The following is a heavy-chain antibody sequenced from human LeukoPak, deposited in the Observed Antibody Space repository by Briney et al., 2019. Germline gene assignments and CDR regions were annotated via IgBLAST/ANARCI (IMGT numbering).Heavy chain of an antibody. J-gene: IGHJ4*02. CDR3: ARARGTYYYDSSGYYYFDY. V-gene: IGHV4-34*01. CDR2: INHSGST. Sequence: PSETLSLTCAVYGGSFSGCYWSWIRQPPGKGLEWIGEINHSGSTNYNPSLKSRVTISVDTSKNQFSLKLSSVTAADTAVYYCARARGTYYYDSSGYYYFDYWGQGTLVTVSS. D-gene: IGHD3-22*01. CDR1: GGSFSGCY.